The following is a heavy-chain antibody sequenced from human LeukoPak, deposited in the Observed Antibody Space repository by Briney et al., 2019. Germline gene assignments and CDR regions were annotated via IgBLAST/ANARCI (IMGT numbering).Heavy chain of an antibody. D-gene: IGHD1-14*01. Sequence: SETLSLTCTVSGGSISSYYWSWIRQPPGKGLEWIGYIYYSGSTNYNPSLKSRVAISVDTSKNQFSLKLSSVTAADTAVYYCARGSKTTDAFDIWGQGTMVTVSS. V-gene: IGHV4-59*01. CDR1: GGSISSYY. CDR2: IYYSGST. CDR3: ARGSKTTDAFDI. J-gene: IGHJ3*02.